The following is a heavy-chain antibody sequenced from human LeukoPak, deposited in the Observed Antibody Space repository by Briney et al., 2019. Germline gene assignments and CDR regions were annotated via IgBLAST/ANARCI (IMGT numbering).Heavy chain of an antibody. CDR3: ARGLAYDFWSGYFDY. CDR2: INPNSGGT. J-gene: IGHJ4*02. Sequence: GASVKVSCKASGYTFTGYYMHWVRQAPGQGLEWMGRINPNSGGTNYAQKFQGRVTMTRDTSISTAYMELSRLRSDDTAVYYCARGLAYDFWSGYFDYWGQGTLVTVSS. CDR1: GYTFTGYY. D-gene: IGHD3-3*01. V-gene: IGHV1-2*06.